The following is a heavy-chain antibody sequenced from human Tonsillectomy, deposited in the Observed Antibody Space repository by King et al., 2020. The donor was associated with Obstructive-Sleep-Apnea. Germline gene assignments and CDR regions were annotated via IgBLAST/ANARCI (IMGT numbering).Heavy chain of an antibody. D-gene: IGHD3-10*01. CDR1: GGSISSSSYY. Sequence: QLQESGPGLVKPSETLSLTCTVSGGSISSSSYYWGWIRQPPGKGLEWIGSIYYSGSTYYNPSLKSRVTISLDTSKNQFSRKLSSVTAADTSVYYCARDGQYYYGSGSYYTHYYYYGMDVWGQGTTVTVSS. CDR3: ARDGQYYYGSGSYYTHYYYYGMDV. J-gene: IGHJ6*02. CDR2: IYYSGST. V-gene: IGHV4-39*07.